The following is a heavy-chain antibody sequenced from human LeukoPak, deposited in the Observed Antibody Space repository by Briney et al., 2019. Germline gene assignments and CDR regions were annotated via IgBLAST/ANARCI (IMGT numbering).Heavy chain of an antibody. CDR2: ISYSGNT. V-gene: IGHV4-39*01. J-gene: IGHJ4*02. Sequence: SETLSLTCTVSGGSISRSSFYWDWIRQPPGKGLEWIGSISYSGNTYYNPSLKSRVTISVDTSKDQFSLKLSSVTAADTAVYYCARLSPTVVRSPGQFDYWGQGTLVTVSS. D-gene: IGHD4-23*01. CDR3: ARLSPTVVRSPGQFDY. CDR1: GGSISRSSFY.